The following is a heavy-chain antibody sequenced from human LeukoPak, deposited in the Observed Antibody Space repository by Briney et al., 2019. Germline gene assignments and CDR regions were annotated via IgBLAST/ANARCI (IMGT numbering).Heavy chain of an antibody. D-gene: IGHD4-17*01. CDR1: GGSFSGYY. CDR3: ARGQGTVTTH. Sequence: PSETLSLTCAVSGGSFSGYYWTWIRQPPGKGLEWIGEINHSGNANYNPSLKSRVTISLDMSKNHFSLKLTSVTAADTAVYYCARGQGTVTTHWGQGTLVTVSS. J-gene: IGHJ4*02. V-gene: IGHV4-34*01. CDR2: INHSGNA.